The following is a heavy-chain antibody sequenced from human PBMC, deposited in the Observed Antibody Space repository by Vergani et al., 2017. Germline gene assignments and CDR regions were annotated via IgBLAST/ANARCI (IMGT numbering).Heavy chain of an antibody. V-gene: IGHV4-59*01. CDR2: IYYSGRT. J-gene: IGHJ5*02. CDR1: GCSISSYY. D-gene: IGHD3-10*01. CDR3: ARVADFYGLGSRLLDL. Sequence: QVQLQESGPGLVKPSETLSLTCTVSGCSISSYYWSWIRQPPGKGLEWIGYIYYSGRTNYNPSLKRRVTISVDTSKNQFSLKLSSVTAADTAVYYCARVADFYGLGSRLLDLWGQGTLVTVSS.